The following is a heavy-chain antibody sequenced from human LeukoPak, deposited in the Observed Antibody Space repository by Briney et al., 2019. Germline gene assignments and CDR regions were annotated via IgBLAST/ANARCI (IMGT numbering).Heavy chain of an antibody. Sequence: SVKVSCKASGYTFTNYDISWVRQAPGQGLEWMGGIIPIFGTANYAQKFQGRVTITADKSTSTAYMGLSSLRSEDTAVYYCARGGSDLYYYYMDVWGKGTTVTVSS. V-gene: IGHV1-69*06. J-gene: IGHJ6*03. CDR2: IIPIFGTA. CDR3: ARGGSDLYYYYMDV. CDR1: GYTFTNYD. D-gene: IGHD3-10*01.